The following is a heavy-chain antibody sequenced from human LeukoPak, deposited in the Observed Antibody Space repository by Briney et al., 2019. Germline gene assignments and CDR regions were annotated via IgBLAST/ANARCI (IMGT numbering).Heavy chain of an antibody. CDR3: ARAPGGYGSGSRGAFDI. CDR1: GGSISSYY. J-gene: IGHJ3*02. CDR2: IYYRGST. Sequence: SETLSLTCTVSGGSISSYYWSWIRQPPGKGLEWIGYIYYRGSTNYNPSLKSRVTISVDTSKNQFSLKLSSVTAADTAVYYCARAPGGYGSGSRGAFDIWGQGTMVTVSS. D-gene: IGHD3-10*01. V-gene: IGHV4-59*01.